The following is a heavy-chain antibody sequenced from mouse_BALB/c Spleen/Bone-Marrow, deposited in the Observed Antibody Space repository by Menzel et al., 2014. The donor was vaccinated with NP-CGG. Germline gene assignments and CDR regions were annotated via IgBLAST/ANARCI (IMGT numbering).Heavy chain of an antibody. D-gene: IGHD1-2*01. CDR1: GDSITSGY. CDR3: TRDYYGP. J-gene: IGHJ2*01. V-gene: IGHV3-8*02. CDR2: ITYSGNT. Sequence: EVQLQQSGPSLVKPSQTLSLTCSVTGDSITSGYWNWIRKFPGNKLEYMGYITYSGNTYCNPSLISRISITRDTSKNQYYLQLNSVTTEDTATYYCTRDYYGPWGQGTTLTVSS.